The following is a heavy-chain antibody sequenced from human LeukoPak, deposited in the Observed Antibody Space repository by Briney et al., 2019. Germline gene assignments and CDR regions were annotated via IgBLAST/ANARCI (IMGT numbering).Heavy chain of an antibody. CDR1: GGSISSYY. CDR2: IYYSGST. V-gene: IGHV4-59*01. Sequence: SENLSLNCTVSGGSISSYYWSWIRQPQGKGREWIGYIYYSGSTNYNPSLKSRVTISVATSKNQFSLKLTSVTAADTAVYYCARGTYSSSSEDWGQGTLVTVSS. CDR3: ARGTYSSSSED. J-gene: IGHJ4*02. D-gene: IGHD6-6*01.